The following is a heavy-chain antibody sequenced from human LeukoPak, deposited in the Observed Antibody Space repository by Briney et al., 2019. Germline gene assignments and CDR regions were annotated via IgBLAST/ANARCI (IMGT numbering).Heavy chain of an antibody. D-gene: IGHD2-15*01. Sequence: SETLSLTCTVSGGSISSSSYYWGWIRQPPGKGLEWIGSIYYSGSTYYNPSLKSRVTISVDTSKNQFSLKLCSVTAADTAVYYCATLKGYCSGGSCYYFDYWGQGTLVTVSS. V-gene: IGHV4-39*01. CDR1: GGSISSSSYY. J-gene: IGHJ4*02. CDR3: ATLKGYCSGGSCYYFDY. CDR2: IYYSGST.